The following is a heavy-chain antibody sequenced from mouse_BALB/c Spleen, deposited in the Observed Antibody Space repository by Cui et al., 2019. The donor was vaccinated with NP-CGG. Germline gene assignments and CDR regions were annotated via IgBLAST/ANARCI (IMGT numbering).Heavy chain of an antibody. V-gene: IGHV1-72*01. CDR2: IDPNSGGT. D-gene: IGHD1-1*01. Sequence: QVQLQQPGAELVKPGASVKLSCNASGYTFTSYWMHWVKQRPGRGLEWIGRIDPNSGGTKYNEKFKSKATLTVDKPSSTVYMQLSSLTSEDSAVYYCARYDYYGSSYFDYWGQGTTLTVSS. CDR3: ARYDYYGSSYFDY. CDR1: GYTFTSYW. J-gene: IGHJ2*01.